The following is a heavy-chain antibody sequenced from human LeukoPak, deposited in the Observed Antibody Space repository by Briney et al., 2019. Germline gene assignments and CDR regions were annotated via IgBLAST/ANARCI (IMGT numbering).Heavy chain of an antibody. J-gene: IGHJ4*02. Sequence: GRCLRLSCAASGFTFSKFWMLGVRQAPGKGLESVSRINTDGTVTTYADSVKGRFAVSRNNADNTMFRQMSSVRDEVTAVYYCATKQWLAPPPDSWGQGTPVTVSS. V-gene: IGHV3-74*01. CDR1: GFTFSKFW. CDR3: ATKQWLAPPPDS. D-gene: IGHD6-19*01. CDR2: INTDGTVT.